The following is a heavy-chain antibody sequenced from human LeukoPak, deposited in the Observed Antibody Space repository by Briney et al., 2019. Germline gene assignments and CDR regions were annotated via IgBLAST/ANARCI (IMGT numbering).Heavy chain of an antibody. J-gene: IGHJ3*02. CDR1: GFTFSSYS. D-gene: IGHD3-10*01. CDR3: GIYPGSDDAFDI. CDR2: ISSSSSYI. V-gene: IGHV3-21*01. Sequence: GGSLRLSCAASGFTFSSYSMNWVRQAPGKGLEWVSSISSSSSYIYYADSVKGRFTISRDNAKNSLYLQMNSLGAEDTAVYYWGIYPGSDDAFDIWGQGTMVTVSS.